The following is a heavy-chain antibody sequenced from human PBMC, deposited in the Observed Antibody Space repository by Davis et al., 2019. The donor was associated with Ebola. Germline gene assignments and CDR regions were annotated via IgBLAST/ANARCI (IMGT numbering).Heavy chain of an antibody. J-gene: IGHJ5*02. D-gene: IGHD1-26*01. CDR3: ARDRGSYSHQHYWFDP. Sequence: AASVKVSCKASGYTFTGYYMHWVRQAPGQGLKWMGGIIPIFGTANYAQKFQGRVTITADESTSTAYMELSSLRSEDTAVYYCARDRGSYSHQHYWFDPWGQGTLVTVSS. CDR1: GYTFTGYY. CDR2: IIPIFGTA. V-gene: IGHV1-69*13.